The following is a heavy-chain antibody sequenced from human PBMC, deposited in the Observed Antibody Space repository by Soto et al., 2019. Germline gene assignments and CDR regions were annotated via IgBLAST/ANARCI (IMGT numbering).Heavy chain of an antibody. V-gene: IGHV1-46*01. CDR1: GYTFTSYY. Sequence: ASVKVSCKASGYTFTSYYMHWVRQAPGQGLEWMGIINPSGGSTSYAQKFQGRVTMTRDTSTSTVYMELSSLRSEDTAVYYCARESPYYDILTCYEHYYYYGMDVWGQGTTVTVSS. J-gene: IGHJ6*02. CDR2: INPSGGST. D-gene: IGHD3-9*01. CDR3: ARESPYYDILTCYEHYYYYGMDV.